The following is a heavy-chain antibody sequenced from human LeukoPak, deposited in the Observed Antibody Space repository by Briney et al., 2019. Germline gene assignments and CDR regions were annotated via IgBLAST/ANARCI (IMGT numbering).Heavy chain of an antibody. CDR3: ARRTGALFDY. CDR2: IYYSGST. J-gene: IGHJ4*02. CDR1: GGSISSSSYY. Sequence: SETLSLTCTVSGGSISSSSYYWGWIRQPPGKGLEWIGSIYYSGSTYYNPSLKSRVTISVDTSKNQFSLKLSSVTAADTAVYYCARRTGALFDYWGQGTLDTVSS. D-gene: IGHD3-10*01. V-gene: IGHV4-39*01.